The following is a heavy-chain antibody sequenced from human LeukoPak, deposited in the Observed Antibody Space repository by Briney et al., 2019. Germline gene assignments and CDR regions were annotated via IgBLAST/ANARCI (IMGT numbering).Heavy chain of an antibody. V-gene: IGHV3-23*01. CDR1: GFTFSNYA. CDR3: AKSGLSRFDY. Sequence: GGSLRLSCAASGFTFSNYAMSWVRQAPGKGLAWVSSFSGSGGSTYYADSVKGRFTISRDNSKNTLYLQMNSLRAEDTAVYYCAKSGLSRFDYWGQGTLVTVSS. D-gene: IGHD4/OR15-4a*01. J-gene: IGHJ4*02. CDR2: FSGSGGST.